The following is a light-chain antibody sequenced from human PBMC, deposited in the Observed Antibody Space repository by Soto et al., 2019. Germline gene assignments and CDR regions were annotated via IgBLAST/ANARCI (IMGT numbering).Light chain of an antibody. Sequence: ENVLTQSPDTLSLSPGERATLSCRASQSVSTPYLAWYQQRPGQAPRLLIYSTSPRASGIPDRFSGSGSGTDFTLTISRLEPEDVAVYYCQQYGSSLWTFGQGTKVEIK. J-gene: IGKJ1*01. V-gene: IGKV3-20*01. CDR2: STS. CDR1: QSVSTPY. CDR3: QQYGSSLWT.